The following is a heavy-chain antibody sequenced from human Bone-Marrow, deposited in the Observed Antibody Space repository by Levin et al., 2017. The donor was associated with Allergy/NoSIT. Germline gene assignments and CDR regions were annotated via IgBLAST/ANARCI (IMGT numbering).Heavy chain of an antibody. CDR3: ARYGGWSHFDY. CDR1: GFTLSRYW. V-gene: IGHV3-7*01. CDR2: IKHDGSER. Sequence: SCAASGFTLSRYWMTWVRQAPGKGLEWVANIKHDGSERNYVDSMKARFTISRDNAKNSLYLQINSLRAEDTAVYYCARYGGWSHFDYWGQGTLVTVSS. D-gene: IGHD6-19*01. J-gene: IGHJ4*02.